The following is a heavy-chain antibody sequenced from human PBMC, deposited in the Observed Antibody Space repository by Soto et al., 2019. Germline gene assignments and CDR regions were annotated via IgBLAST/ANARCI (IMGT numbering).Heavy chain of an antibody. CDR3: ARVSGTAMTDYYYGMDV. V-gene: IGHV4-30-4*01. CDR1: GGSISSGDYY. D-gene: IGHD5-18*01. Sequence: SETLSLTCTVSGGSISSGDYYWSWIRQPPGKGLEWIGYIYYSGSTYYNPSLKSRVTISVDTSENQFSLKLSSVTAADTAVYYCARVSGTAMTDYYYGMDVWGQGTTVTVSS. CDR2: IYYSGST. J-gene: IGHJ6*02.